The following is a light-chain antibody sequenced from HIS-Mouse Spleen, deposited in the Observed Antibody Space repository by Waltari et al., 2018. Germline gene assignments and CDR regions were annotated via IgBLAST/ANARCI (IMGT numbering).Light chain of an antibody. V-gene: IGKV3-15*01. J-gene: IGKJ1*01. Sequence: EIVMTQSPATLSVSPGARATLSCRASQSVSSNLAWYQQKPGQAPRLLIYGASTRATGITARFSGSGSGTEFTLTISSMQSEDFAVYYCQQYNNWPWTFGQGTKVEIK. CDR3: QQYNNWPWT. CDR2: GAS. CDR1: QSVSSN.